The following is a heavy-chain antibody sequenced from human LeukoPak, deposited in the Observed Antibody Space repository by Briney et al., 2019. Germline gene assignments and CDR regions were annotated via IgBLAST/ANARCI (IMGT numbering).Heavy chain of an antibody. Sequence: PGGSLRLSCAASGFTFSSYAMSWVRQAPGKGLEWVSAISGSGGSTYYADSVKGRFTISRDNSKNTLYLQMNSLRAEDTAVYYCAKGEEKPPAAAAGIGYYWGQGTLVTVSS. CDR1: GFTFSSYA. CDR2: ISGSGGST. V-gene: IGHV3-23*01. D-gene: IGHD6-13*01. CDR3: AKGEEKPPAAAAGIGYY. J-gene: IGHJ4*02.